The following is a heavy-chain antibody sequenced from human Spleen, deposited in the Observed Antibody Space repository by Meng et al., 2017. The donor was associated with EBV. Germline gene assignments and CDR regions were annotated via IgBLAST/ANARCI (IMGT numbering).Heavy chain of an antibody. CDR3: ARDLSGRFDP. CDR1: GFTFSSYG. Sequence: QVQLVESGGGVVQPGRSLRLSCAASGFTFSSYGMHWVRQAPGKGLEWVAVISYDGSNKYYADSVKGRFTISRDNSKNTLYLQMNSLRGEDTAVYYCARDLSGRFDPWGQGTLVTVSS. D-gene: IGHD1-14*01. V-gene: IGHV3-30*03. J-gene: IGHJ5*02. CDR2: ISYDGSNK.